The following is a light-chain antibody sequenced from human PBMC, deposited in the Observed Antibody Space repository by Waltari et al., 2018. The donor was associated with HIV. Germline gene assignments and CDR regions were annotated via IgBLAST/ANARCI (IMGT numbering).Light chain of an antibody. CDR3: ATWDDTMSVV. Sequence: QSPLTQTPSMSGAPGQRVNISCSGGPSNIGSNSVNWYRQLPGPAPKLLSYSNDQRPSRVPVRFAGSKSATSALLVISGLQSDDEADYYCATWDDTMSVVFGGGTRLTVL. J-gene: IGLJ2*01. CDR2: SND. V-gene: IGLV1-44*01. CDR1: PSNIGSNS.